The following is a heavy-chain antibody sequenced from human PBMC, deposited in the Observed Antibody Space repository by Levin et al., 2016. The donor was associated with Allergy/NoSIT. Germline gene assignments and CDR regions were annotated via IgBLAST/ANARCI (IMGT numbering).Heavy chain of an antibody. J-gene: IGHJ4*02. CDR2: ISSSSSYI. D-gene: IGHD3-16*02. Sequence: GESLKISCAASGFTFSSYSMNWVRQAPGKGLEWVSSISSSSSYIYYADSVKGRFTISRDNAKNSLYLQMNSLRAEDTAVYYCARDLEYYDYVWGSYRPTTSADFDYWGQGTLVTVSS. CDR1: GFTFSSYS. V-gene: IGHV3-21*01. CDR3: ARDLEYYDYVWGSYRPTTSADFDY.